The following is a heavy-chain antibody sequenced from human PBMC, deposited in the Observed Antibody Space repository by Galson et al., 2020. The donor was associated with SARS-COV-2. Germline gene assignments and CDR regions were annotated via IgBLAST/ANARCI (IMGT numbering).Heavy chain of an antibody. CDR3: ARELNGDDSSGYYYEGYAFDI. V-gene: IGHV3-30*04. J-gene: IGHJ3*02. Sequence: GESLKISCAASGFTFSSYAMHWVRQAPGKGLEWVAVISYDGSNKYYADSVKGRFTISRDNSKNTLYLQMNSLRAEDTAVYYCARELNGDDSSGYYYEGYAFDIWGQGTMVTVSS. CDR2: ISYDGSNK. D-gene: IGHD3-22*01. CDR1: GFTFSSYA.